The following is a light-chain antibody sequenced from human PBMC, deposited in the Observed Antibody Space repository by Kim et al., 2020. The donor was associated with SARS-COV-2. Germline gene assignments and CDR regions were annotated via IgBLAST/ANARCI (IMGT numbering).Light chain of an antibody. V-gene: IGKV1-27*01. J-gene: IGKJ1*01. Sequence: DIQMTQSPSSLSASVGDRVTITCRASQGISNYLAWYQQKPGKVPKLLIYAASALRSGVPSRFSGSGSGTDFTLTITSLQPEDVAVYYCQQCKGAPWTFSHGTQVDIK. CDR2: AAS. CDR1: QGISNY. CDR3: QQCKGAPWT.